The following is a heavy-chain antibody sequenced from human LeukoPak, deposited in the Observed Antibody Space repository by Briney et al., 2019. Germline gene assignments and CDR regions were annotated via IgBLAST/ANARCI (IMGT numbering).Heavy chain of an antibody. CDR2: IYHSGST. CDR3: ASQTGYSPRETGAE. J-gene: IGHJ4*02. CDR1: GGSISNSNW. D-gene: IGHD5-18*01. V-gene: IGHV4-4*02. Sequence: SGTLSLTCAVSGGSISNSNWWSWVRQPPGKGLEWIGEIYHSGSTNYNPSLKSRVTISVDKSKNQFSLKLTSVTAADTAVYYCASQTGYSPRETGAEWGRGTLVTVSS.